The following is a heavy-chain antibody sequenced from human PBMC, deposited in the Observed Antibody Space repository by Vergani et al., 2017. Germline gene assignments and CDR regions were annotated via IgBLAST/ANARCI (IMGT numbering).Heavy chain of an antibody. CDR3: ARVLEDGSGGLRHYYYYYGMDV. D-gene: IGHD3-10*01. CDR1: GGTFSSYA. CDR2: IIPIFGTA. Sequence: QVQLVQSGAEVKKPGSSVKVSCKASGGTFSSYAISWVRQAPGQGLEWMGGIIPIFGTANYAQKFQGRVTITADESTSTAYMELSSLRSEDTAVYYCARVLEDGSGGLRHYYYYYGMDVWGQGTTFTVSS. V-gene: IGHV1-69*01. J-gene: IGHJ6*02.